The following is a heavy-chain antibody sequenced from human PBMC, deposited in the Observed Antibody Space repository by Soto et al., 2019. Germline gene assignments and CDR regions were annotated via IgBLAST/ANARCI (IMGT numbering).Heavy chain of an antibody. CDR2: IYPGDSDT. CDR1: GYSFTSYW. J-gene: IGHJ6*02. CDR3: AATSGYSSSRYYYYGMDV. V-gene: IGHV5-51*01. D-gene: IGHD6-13*01. Sequence: PGESLKISCKGSGYSFTSYWIGWVRQMPGKGLEWMGIIYPGDSDTRYSPSFQGQVTISADKSISTAYLQWSSLKASDTAMYYCAATSGYSSSRYYYYGMDVWGQGATVTAP.